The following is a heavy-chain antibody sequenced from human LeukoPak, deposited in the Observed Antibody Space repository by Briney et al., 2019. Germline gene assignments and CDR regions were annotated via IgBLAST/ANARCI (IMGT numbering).Heavy chain of an antibody. CDR2: IYTSGST. D-gene: IGHD4-17*01. Sequence: SQTLSLTCTVSGGSISSGSYYWSWIRQPAGKGLEWIGRIYTSGSTNYNPSLKSRVTISVDTPKNQFSLKLSSVTAADTAVYYCASRLRRTPRDAFDIWGQGTMVTVSS. CDR1: GGSISSGSYY. J-gene: IGHJ3*02. CDR3: ASRLRRTPRDAFDI. V-gene: IGHV4-61*02.